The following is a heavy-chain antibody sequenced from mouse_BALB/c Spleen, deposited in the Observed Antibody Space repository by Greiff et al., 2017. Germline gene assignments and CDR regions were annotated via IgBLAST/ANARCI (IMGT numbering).Heavy chain of an antibody. D-gene: IGHD2-4*01. J-gene: IGHJ4*01. Sequence: QVTLNESGPGILQPSQTLSLTCSFSGFSLSTSGMGVSWIRQPSGKGLEWLAHIYWDDDKRYNPSLKSRLTISKDTSRNQVFLKITSVDTADTATYYCARMGYDYDYAMDYWGQGTSVTVSS. CDR1: GFSLSTSGMG. CDR3: ARMGYDYDYAMDY. V-gene: IGHV8-12*01. CDR2: IYWDDDK.